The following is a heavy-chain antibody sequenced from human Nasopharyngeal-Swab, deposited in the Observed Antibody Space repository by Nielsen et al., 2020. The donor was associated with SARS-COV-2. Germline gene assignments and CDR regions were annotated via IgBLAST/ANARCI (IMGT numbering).Heavy chain of an antibody. CDR1: GFTFSSYS. J-gene: IGHJ6*02. V-gene: IGHV3-48*04. CDR3: ARGGYSYGPYYYGMDV. CDR2: ISSSGSTI. D-gene: IGHD5-18*01. Sequence: GESLKISCAASGFTFSSYSMNWVRQAPGKGLEWVSYISSSGSTIYYADSVKGRFTISRDNAKNSLYLQMNSLRAEDTAVYYCARGGYSYGPYYYGMDVWGQGTTVTVSS.